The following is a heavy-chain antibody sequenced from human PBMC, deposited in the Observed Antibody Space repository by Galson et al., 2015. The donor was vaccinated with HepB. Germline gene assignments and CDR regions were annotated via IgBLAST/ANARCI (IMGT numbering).Heavy chain of an antibody. J-gene: IGHJ3*02. V-gene: IGHV3-53*04. CDR2: IYSDGKT. D-gene: IGHD3-9*01. CDR1: GFTVSSNY. CDR3: AREGLGEDDILTGYYRSAFDI. Sequence: SLRLSCAASGFTVSSNYMSWVRQAPGKGLEWVSLIYSDGKTYYADSVKGRFTISRHSSKNTLYLQMSSLRAEDTAVHFCAREGLGEDDILTGYYRSAFDIWGQGTMVIVSS.